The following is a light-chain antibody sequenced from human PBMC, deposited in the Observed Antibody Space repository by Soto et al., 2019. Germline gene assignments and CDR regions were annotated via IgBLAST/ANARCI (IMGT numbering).Light chain of an antibody. J-gene: IGKJ3*01. CDR3: QQHTTAPAP. Sequence: EIVLTQSPATLSLSPGERATLSCRASQSVSSYLAWYQQKPGQAPRLLIYDASNRATGIPARFSGSGSGTAFSLTISSLEPEDLAVYYRQQHTTAPAPFGPGTTVNTK. CDR2: DAS. V-gene: IGKV3-11*01. CDR1: QSVSSY.